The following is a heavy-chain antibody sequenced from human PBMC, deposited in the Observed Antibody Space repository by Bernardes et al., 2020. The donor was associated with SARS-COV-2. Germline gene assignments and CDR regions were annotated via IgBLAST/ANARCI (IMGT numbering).Heavy chain of an antibody. V-gene: IGHV4-30-2*01. J-gene: IGHJ4*02. CDR2: ISRSACS. CDR1: SGSVSSGDSS. Sequence: SETLSLTCAVSSGSVSSGDSSCNWIRQPPGLGREWLGYISRSACSYYNPSLQGRVPIAVDTTNNQFSLTLSTVTAADTAVYYCARAEAEDGSRRSTFDHWGQGTVVTVST. D-gene: IGHD3-10*01. CDR3: ARAEAEDGSRRSTFDH.